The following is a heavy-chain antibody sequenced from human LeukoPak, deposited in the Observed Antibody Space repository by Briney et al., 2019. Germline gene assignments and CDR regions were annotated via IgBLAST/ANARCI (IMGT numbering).Heavy chain of an antibody. CDR2: ITGSDIRT. Sequence: PSETLSLTCTVSGGSISSSSYYWGWIRQPPGKGLEWVSGITGSDIRTYNADSAKGRFTITRDNSKSALYLQMNNLRAEDTAVYYCAKECYDRSGYCFDQWGQGTLVTVSS. CDR1: GGSISSSSYY. CDR3: AKECYDRSGYCFDQ. D-gene: IGHD3-22*01. V-gene: IGHV3-23*01. J-gene: IGHJ4*02.